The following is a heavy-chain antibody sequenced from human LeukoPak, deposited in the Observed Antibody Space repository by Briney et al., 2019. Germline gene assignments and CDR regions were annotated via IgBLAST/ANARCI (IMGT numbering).Heavy chain of an antibody. CDR2: IIPIFGTA. Sequence: ASVKVSCKASGGTFSSYAISWVRQAPGQGLEWMGGIIPIFGTANYAQKFQGRVTITADESTSTAYMELSSLRSEDTAVYYCARRGYYGSGSREYYMDVWGKGTTVTISS. CDR1: GGTFSSYA. CDR3: ARRGYYGSGSREYYMDV. D-gene: IGHD3-10*01. J-gene: IGHJ6*03. V-gene: IGHV1-69*01.